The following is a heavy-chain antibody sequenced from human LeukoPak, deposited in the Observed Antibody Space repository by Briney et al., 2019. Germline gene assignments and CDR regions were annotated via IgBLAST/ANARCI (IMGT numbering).Heavy chain of an antibody. Sequence: GGSLRLSCAVSKITFSDYSLNWVRQAPGKGLEWVSFISGSGTSISYADSVKGRFTISRDNAKNSVYLQMNSLRDEDTAVYYCARDASLALRGQGTLVTVSS. CDR2: ISGSGTSI. CDR1: KITFSDYS. CDR3: ARDASLAL. J-gene: IGHJ4*02. V-gene: IGHV3-48*02.